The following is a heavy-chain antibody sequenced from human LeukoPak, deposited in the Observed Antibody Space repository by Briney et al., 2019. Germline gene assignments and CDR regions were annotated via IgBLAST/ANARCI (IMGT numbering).Heavy chain of an antibody. V-gene: IGHV1-18*01. CDR2: ISAYNGNT. D-gene: IGHD2-15*01. CDR1: GYTFTSYG. Sequence: ASVKVSCKASGYTFTSYGISWVRQAPGQGLEWMGWISAYNGNTNYAQKLQGRVTMTTDTSTITAYMELRSLRSDDTAVYYCARDIVVVVAASGAFDIWGQGTMVTVSS. J-gene: IGHJ3*02. CDR3: ARDIVVVVAASGAFDI.